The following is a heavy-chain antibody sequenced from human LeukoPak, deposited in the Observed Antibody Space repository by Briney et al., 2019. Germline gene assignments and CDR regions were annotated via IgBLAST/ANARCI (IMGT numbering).Heavy chain of an antibody. CDR2: IRGSGGST. V-gene: IGHV3-23*01. CDR1: GFTFSSYA. J-gene: IGHJ4*02. CDR3: AKDLKVVVAATPDY. Sequence: PGGSLRLSCAASGFTFSSYAMSWVRQAPGKGLEWVSAIRGSGGSTYYADSVKGRFTISRDNSKNTLYLQMNSLRAEDTAVYYCAKDLKVVVAATPDYWGQGTLVTVSS. D-gene: IGHD2-15*01.